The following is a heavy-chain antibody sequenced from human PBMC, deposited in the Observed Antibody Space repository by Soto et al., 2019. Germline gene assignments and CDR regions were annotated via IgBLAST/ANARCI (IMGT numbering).Heavy chain of an antibody. D-gene: IGHD6-13*01. CDR2: IYHSGST. J-gene: IGHJ4*02. Sequence: QVQLQESGPGLVKPSGTLSLTCAVSSGSISSSNWWSWLRQPPGKGLEWIGEIYHSGSTNYNPSLKSRVTISVEQSKNQFSLKLSAVTAADTAVYYCARSHIAAARTLFDYWGQGTLVTVSS. V-gene: IGHV4-4*02. CDR3: ARSHIAAARTLFDY. CDR1: SGSISSSNW.